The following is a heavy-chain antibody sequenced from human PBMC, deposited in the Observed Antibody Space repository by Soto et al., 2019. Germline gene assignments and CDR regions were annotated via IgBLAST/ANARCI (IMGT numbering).Heavy chain of an antibody. Sequence: GGSLRLSCAASGFTVSSNYMSWVRQAPGKGLEWVSVIYSGGSTYYADSVKGRFTISRDNSKNTLYLQMNSLRAEDTAVYYCARDRCRGYCSGGSFYPLIYMDVWGKGTTVTVSS. CDR2: IYSGGST. CDR1: GFTVSSNY. J-gene: IGHJ6*03. V-gene: IGHV3-66*01. CDR3: ARDRCRGYCSGGSFYPLIYMDV. D-gene: IGHD2-15*01.